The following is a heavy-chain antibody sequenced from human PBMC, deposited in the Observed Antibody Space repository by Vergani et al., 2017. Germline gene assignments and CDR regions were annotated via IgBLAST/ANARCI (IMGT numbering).Heavy chain of an antibody. J-gene: IGHJ2*01. CDR2: ISSSGSTI. V-gene: IGHV3-21*01. D-gene: IGHD2-8*01. CDR3: ARVYCTNGVCYTGDYWYFDL. Sequence: EVQLVESGGGLVKPGGSLRLSCAASGFTFSSYSMNWVRQAPGKGLEWVSSISSSGSTIYYADSVKGRFTISRDNAKNSLYLQMNSLRAEDTAVYYCARVYCTNGVCYTGDYWYFDLWGRGTLVTVSS. CDR1: GFTFSSYS.